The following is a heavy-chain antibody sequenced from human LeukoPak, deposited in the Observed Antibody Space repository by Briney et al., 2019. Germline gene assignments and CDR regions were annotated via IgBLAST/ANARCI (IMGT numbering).Heavy chain of an antibody. CDR3: ARELTEMDYYYMDV. V-gene: IGHV4-59*01. Sequence: PSETLSLTCTVSGGSINNYYWSWIRQPPGKGLEWIGYIYYSGSTNYNPSLKSRVTISVDTSKNQLSLKLSSVTAADTAVYYCARELTEMDYYYMDVWGKGTTVTISS. D-gene: IGHD3-9*01. CDR2: IYYSGST. CDR1: GGSINNYY. J-gene: IGHJ6*03.